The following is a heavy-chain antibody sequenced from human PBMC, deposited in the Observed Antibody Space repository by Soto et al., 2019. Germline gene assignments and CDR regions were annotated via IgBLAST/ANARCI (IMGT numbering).Heavy chain of an antibody. CDR2: IIPLFGTA. CDR1: GGTFSSNT. Sequence: QVQLVQSGAEVKKPGSSVKISCKASGGTFSSNTINWVRQAAGQGLEWMGGIIPLFGTANYAEKFQGRVTITADKSTNKEYMELSSLSSEDTAVYYCASKAACGGDCYALDSWGQGTLVTVSS. CDR3: ASKAACGGDCYALDS. D-gene: IGHD2-21*02. J-gene: IGHJ4*02. V-gene: IGHV1-69*06.